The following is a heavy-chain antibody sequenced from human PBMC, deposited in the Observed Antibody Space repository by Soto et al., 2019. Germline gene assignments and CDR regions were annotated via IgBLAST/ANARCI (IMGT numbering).Heavy chain of an antibody. CDR3: ARERGYDSFDY. V-gene: IGHV1-8*01. J-gene: IGHJ4*02. D-gene: IGHD5-12*01. Sequence: QVQLVQSGAEVKKPGASVKVSCKASGYTFTSYDINWVRQATGQGLEWMGWMNPNSGNTGYAQKFQGRVIMTSHTSIITAYTELSSLRSEDTAGYYCARERGYDSFDYWGQGTLVTVSS. CDR1: GYTFTSYD. CDR2: MNPNSGNT.